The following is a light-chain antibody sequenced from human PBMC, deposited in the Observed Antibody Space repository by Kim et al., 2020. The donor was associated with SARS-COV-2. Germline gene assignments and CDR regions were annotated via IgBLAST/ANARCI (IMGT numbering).Light chain of an antibody. Sequence: QSVTMSRTGASSVIGVNEYVARYEQLPGKAPKLMIYEVNRRPSGVPDRFSGSMSGNTASLTVSGLQAEAEADYDCTSDAGSNNLDVFGPGTKVTVL. CDR3: TSDAGSNNLDV. V-gene: IGLV2-8*01. J-gene: IGLJ1*01. CDR1: SSVIGVNEY. CDR2: EVN.